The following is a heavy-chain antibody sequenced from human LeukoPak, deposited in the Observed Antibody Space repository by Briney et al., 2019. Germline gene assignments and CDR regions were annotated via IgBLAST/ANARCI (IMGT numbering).Heavy chain of an antibody. CDR2: INPNNGGS. CDR3: ARDPVGRWSPDLDY. Sequence: ASVKVSCKASVYTFTGYYMHWVRQAPGQGLEWMGWINPNNGGSNYAQKFQGRVTMTRDTSISTAYMELSRLRSDDTAVYYSARDPVGRWSPDLDYWGQGTLVTVSS. D-gene: IGHD1-26*01. V-gene: IGHV1-2*02. J-gene: IGHJ4*02. CDR1: VYTFTGYY.